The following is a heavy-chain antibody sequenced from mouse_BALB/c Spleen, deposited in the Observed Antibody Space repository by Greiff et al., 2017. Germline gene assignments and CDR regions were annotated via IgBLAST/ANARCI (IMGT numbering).Heavy chain of an antibody. Sequence: VQLQQSGAELVRPGTSVKVSCKASGYAFTNYLIEWVKQRPGQGLEWIGVINPGSGGTNYNEKFKGKATLTADKSSSTAYMQLSSLTSDDSAVYFCARDYRYDGSYWYFDVWGAGTTVTVSS. CDR3: ARDYRYDGSYWYFDV. J-gene: IGHJ1*01. CDR2: INPGSGGT. CDR1: GYAFTNYL. V-gene: IGHV1-54*03. D-gene: IGHD2-14*01.